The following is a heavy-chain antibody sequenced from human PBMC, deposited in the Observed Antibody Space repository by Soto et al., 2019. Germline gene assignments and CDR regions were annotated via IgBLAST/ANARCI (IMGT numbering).Heavy chain of an antibody. CDR2: MSFDGSNE. J-gene: IGHJ3*02. Sequence: QVHLVESGGGVVQPGRSLRLSCAASGFTFSNYGMHWVRQAPGKGLEWLAVMSFDGSNEYYADSVQGRLTISRDNSKNSLYLQMNSLRSGDTAVYHCAKDAAVAFDIWGQGTMVTVSS. D-gene: IGHD2-15*01. CDR3: AKDAAVAFDI. V-gene: IGHV3-30*18. CDR1: GFTFSNYG.